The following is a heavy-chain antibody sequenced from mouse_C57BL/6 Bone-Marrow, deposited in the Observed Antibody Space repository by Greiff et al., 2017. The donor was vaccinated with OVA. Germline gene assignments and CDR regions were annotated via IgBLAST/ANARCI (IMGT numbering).Heavy chain of an antibody. CDR2: ISSGGDYI. Sequence: DVKLVESGEGLVKPGGSLKLSCAASGFTFSSYAMSWVRQTPEKRLEWVAYISSGGDYIYYADTVKGRFTISRDNARNTLYLQMSSLKSEDTAMYYCTFYGSSYGDYAMDYWGQGTSVTVSS. CDR1: GFTFSSYA. CDR3: TFYGSSYGDYAMDY. J-gene: IGHJ4*01. D-gene: IGHD1-1*01. V-gene: IGHV5-9-1*02.